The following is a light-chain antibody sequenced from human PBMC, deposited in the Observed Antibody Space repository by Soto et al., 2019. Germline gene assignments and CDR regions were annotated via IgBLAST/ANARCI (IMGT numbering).Light chain of an antibody. Sequence: EIVLTQSPATLSLSPGERATLSCRASQSASTYLAWYQQKPGQAPRLLIYDASNRATGIPARFSGSGSGTDFTLTISSLEPDDFATYYCQHYNSYSETFGQGTKVDIK. V-gene: IGKV3-11*01. CDR1: QSASTY. CDR2: DAS. CDR3: QHYNSYSET. J-gene: IGKJ1*01.